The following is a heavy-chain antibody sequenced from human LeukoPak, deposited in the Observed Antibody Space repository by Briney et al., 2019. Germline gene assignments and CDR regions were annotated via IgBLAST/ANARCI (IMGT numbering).Heavy chain of an antibody. Sequence: AAVKVSCKASGGTFSSYAISWVRQAPVQGLEWMGGIIPIFGTANYAQKFQGRVTITADKSTSTAYMELSSLRSEDTAVYYCARDRGAISQPFDYWGQGTLVTVSS. V-gene: IGHV1-69*06. D-gene: IGHD3-10*01. CDR2: IIPIFGTA. CDR1: GGTFSSYA. CDR3: ARDRGAISQPFDY. J-gene: IGHJ4*02.